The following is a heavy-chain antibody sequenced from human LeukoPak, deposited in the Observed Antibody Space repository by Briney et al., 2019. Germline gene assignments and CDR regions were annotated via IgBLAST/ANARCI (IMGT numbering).Heavy chain of an antibody. CDR1: GGSISSYY. J-gene: IGHJ3*02. V-gene: IGHV4-59*12. Sequence: ASETLSLTCTVSGGSISSYYWSWIRQPPGKGLEWIGYIYYSGSTNYNPSLKSRVTISLDTSRNQFSLKLNSVTAADTAVYYCAKSNGYGLVDIWGQGTMVTVSS. D-gene: IGHD3-10*01. CDR2: IYYSGST. CDR3: AKSNGYGLVDI.